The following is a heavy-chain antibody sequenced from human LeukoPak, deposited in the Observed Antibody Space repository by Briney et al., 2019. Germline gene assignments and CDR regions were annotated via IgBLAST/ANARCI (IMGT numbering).Heavy chain of an antibody. CDR3: ARGSGSYYDFWSGYPNWFDP. D-gene: IGHD3-3*01. J-gene: IGHJ5*02. Sequence: GGSLRLSCAASGFTFSIYDMHWVRQATGKVLEWVSSIGTAGDTYYPGSVKGRFTISRENAKNSLYLQMNSLRAGDTAVYYCARGSGSYYDFWSGYPNWFDPWGQGTLVTVSS. CDR2: IGTAGDT. CDR1: GFTFSIYD. V-gene: IGHV3-13*01.